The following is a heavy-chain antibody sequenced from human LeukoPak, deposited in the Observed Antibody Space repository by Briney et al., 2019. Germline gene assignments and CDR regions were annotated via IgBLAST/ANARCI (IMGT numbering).Heavy chain of an antibody. CDR2: ISYDGNSE. Sequence: PGGSLRLSCAASGFTFSDYGMHWVRQAPGKGLEWVAVISYDGNSEYYADSVKGRFSISRDNSKDTLYLQMNSLRPEDTAVYYCAKRRSTSGYDPGAQGTRVTVSS. CDR1: GFTFSDYG. V-gene: IGHV3-30*18. CDR3: AKRRSTSGYDP. J-gene: IGHJ5*02. D-gene: IGHD2-2*01.